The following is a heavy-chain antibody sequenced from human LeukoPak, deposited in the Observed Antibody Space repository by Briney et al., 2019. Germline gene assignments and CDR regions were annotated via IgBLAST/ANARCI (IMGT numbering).Heavy chain of an antibody. CDR2: IYYSGST. CDR3: ARGSLATVVTPACYFDY. J-gene: IGHJ4*02. V-gene: IGHV4-61*01. D-gene: IGHD4-23*01. Sequence: SETLSLTCTVSGGSVSSGSYYCSWIRQPPGKGLEWIGYIYYSGSTNYNPSLKSRVTISVDTSKNQFSLKLSSVTAADTAVYYCARGSLATVVTPACYFDYWGQGTLVTVSS. CDR1: GGSVSSGSYY.